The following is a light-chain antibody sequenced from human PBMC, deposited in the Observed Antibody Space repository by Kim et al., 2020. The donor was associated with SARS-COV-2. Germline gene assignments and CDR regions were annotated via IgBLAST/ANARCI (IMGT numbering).Light chain of an antibody. Sequence: VAPGARATRACRASRSVRSYLAWYQQKPGQAPRLRIYDVSNRATGIPARFSGSGSGTDFTLTISSLEPEDFAVYYCQQRSNWPPTFGGGTKVDIK. V-gene: IGKV3-11*01. CDR3: QQRSNWPPT. J-gene: IGKJ4*01. CDR2: DVS. CDR1: RSVRSY.